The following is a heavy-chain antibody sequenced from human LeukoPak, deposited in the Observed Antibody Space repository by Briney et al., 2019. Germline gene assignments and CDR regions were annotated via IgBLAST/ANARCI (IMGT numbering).Heavy chain of an antibody. CDR3: ASSHYYDTSGLIDF. CDR2: IYLGGTT. D-gene: IGHD3-22*01. J-gene: IGHJ4*02. CDR1: GGSISSGTYY. Sequence: SETLSLTCTLSGGSISSGTYYWSWIRQPAGRGLEWIGRIYLGGTTNYNPSLKSRVTISLDTSKSQFSLNLSSVTAADTAVYYCASSHYYDTSGLIDFWGQGTLVTVSS. V-gene: IGHV4-61*02.